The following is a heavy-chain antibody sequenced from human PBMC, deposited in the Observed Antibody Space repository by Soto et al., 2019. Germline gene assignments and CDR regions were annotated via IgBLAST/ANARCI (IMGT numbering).Heavy chain of an antibody. V-gene: IGHV1-69*12. Sequence: QVQLVQSGAEVKKPGSSVKVSCKASGGTFSSYAISWVRQAPGQGLEWMGGIIPIFGTSNYAQKFQGRVTITADESTSTAYMELSSLRSEDTAVYFCAGVQQSLAGSWYFDLWGRGTLVTVSS. CDR3: AGVQQSLAGSWYFDL. J-gene: IGHJ2*01. D-gene: IGHD6-19*01. CDR1: GGTFSSYA. CDR2: IIPIFGTS.